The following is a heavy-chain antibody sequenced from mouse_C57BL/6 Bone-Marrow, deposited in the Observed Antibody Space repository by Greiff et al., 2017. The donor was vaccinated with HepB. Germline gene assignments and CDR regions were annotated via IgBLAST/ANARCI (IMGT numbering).Heavy chain of an antibody. CDR2: ISYDGSN. D-gene: IGHD1-1*01. J-gene: IGHJ1*03. CDR3: ARGHYYGSSYEYFDV. Sequence: VQLKESGPGLVKPSQSLSLTCSVTGYSITSGYYWNWIRQFPGNKLEWMGYISYDGSNNYNPSLKNRISITRDTSKNQFFLKLNSVTTEDTATYYCARGHYYGSSYEYFDVWGTGTTVTVSS. CDR1: GYSITSGYY. V-gene: IGHV3-6*01.